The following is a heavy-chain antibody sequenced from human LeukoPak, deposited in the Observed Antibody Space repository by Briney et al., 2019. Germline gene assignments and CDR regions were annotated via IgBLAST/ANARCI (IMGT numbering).Heavy chain of an antibody. CDR2: IYSGGST. J-gene: IGHJ4*02. CDR1: GFTVRNNY. CDR3: AKDLSSSWYD. Sequence: GGSLRLSCAASGFTVRNNYMSWVRQAPGKGLEWVSVIYSGGSTYYADSVKGRFTISRDNSKNTLYLQMNSLRAEDTAVYYCAKDLSSSWYDWGQGTLVTVSS. D-gene: IGHD6-13*01. V-gene: IGHV3-66*01.